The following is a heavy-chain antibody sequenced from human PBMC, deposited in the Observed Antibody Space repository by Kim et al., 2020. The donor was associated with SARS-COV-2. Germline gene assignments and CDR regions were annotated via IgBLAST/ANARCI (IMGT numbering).Heavy chain of an antibody. CDR3: RKGGWGWIWVY. Sequence: GGSLRLSCTTSGFTFTGHAMSWVRQAPGKGLEWVSSIDGGDGTTYSVDSVKGRFSISSDDSKNPQYLQMSALRADDTAAYYGRKGGWGWIWVYWGRGTL. J-gene: IGHJ4*02. CDR1: GFTFTGHA. V-gene: IGHV3-23*01. D-gene: IGHD6-19*01. CDR2: IDGGDGTT.